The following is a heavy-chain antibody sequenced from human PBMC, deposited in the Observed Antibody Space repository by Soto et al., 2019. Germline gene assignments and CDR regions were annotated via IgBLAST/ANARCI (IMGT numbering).Heavy chain of an antibody. CDR2: IYYSGSA. CDR1: GGSITSGDYY. Sequence: SETLSLTCTVSGGSITSGDYYWSWIRQPPGKGLEWIGYIYYSGSAYHNPSLKSRVTISVDTSKNQFSLKLSSVTAADTAVYYCARELIQLWPHYYYGMDVWGQGTTVTVSS. CDR3: ARELIQLWPHYYYGMDV. J-gene: IGHJ6*02. V-gene: IGHV4-30-4*08. D-gene: IGHD5-18*01.